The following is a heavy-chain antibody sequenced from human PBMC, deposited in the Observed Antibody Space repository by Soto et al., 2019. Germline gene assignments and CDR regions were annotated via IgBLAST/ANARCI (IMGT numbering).Heavy chain of an antibody. CDR1: GGSFTSNNW. D-gene: IGHD1-7*01. V-gene: IGHV4-4*02. J-gene: IGHJ4*02. CDR3: ASRDPGTSVDY. Sequence: SETLSLTCAVSGGSFTSNNWWTWVRQPPGQGLEWIGEIYRTGSTNYNPSLKSRVTISLDKSENQFPLKVTSLTAADTAVYYCASRDPGTSVDYWGQGTLVTVSS. CDR2: IYRTGST.